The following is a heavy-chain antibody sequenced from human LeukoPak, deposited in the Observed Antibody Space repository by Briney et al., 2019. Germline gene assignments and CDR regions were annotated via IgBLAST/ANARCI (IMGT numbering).Heavy chain of an antibody. Sequence: SETLSLTCTVSGGSISSSSYYWGWIRQPPGKGLEWIGSIYYSGSTYYNPSLKSRVTISVDTSKNQFSLKLSSVTAADTAVYYCAGAYYARNAFDIWGQGTMVTVSS. V-gene: IGHV4-39*01. CDR2: IYYSGST. J-gene: IGHJ3*02. D-gene: IGHD3-10*02. CDR1: GGSISSSSYY. CDR3: AGAYYARNAFDI.